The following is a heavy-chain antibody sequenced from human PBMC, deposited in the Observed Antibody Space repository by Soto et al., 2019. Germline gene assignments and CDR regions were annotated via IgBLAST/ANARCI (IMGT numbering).Heavy chain of an antibody. CDR1: GLTFSSYL. D-gene: IGHD6-13*01. CDR2: INSDWSST. J-gene: IGHJ6*02. CDR3: ARDGPAYSSSGRGYYYGMDV. Sequence: GGSMRLSCAASGLTFSSYLMHWVRKATGKGRVWVSHINSDWSSTSYADSVKGRFTISRDNAKNTLYLQMNSLRAEDTAVYYCARDGPAYSSSGRGYYYGMDVWGQGTTVTVS. V-gene: IGHV3-74*01.